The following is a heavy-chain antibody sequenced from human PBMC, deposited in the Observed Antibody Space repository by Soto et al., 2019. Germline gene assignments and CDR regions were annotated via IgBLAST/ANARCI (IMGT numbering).Heavy chain of an antibody. V-gene: IGHV4-39*07. CDR3: ARGRGAAAGHYAFDI. J-gene: IGHJ3*02. Sequence: SETLSLTCSVSGDSMRTSNYYWGWVRQPPGKGLEWIGGTIFYSGTTYYNPSLKSRVTISVDRSKNQFSLKLSSVTAADTAVYYCARGRGAAAGHYAFDIWGQGTKVT. CDR2: TIFYSGTT. D-gene: IGHD6-13*01. CDR1: GDSMRTSNYY.